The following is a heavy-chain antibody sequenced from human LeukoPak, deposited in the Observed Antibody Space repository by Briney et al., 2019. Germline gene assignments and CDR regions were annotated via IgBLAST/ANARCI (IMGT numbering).Heavy chain of an antibody. J-gene: IGHJ4*02. D-gene: IGHD1-1*01. CDR2: IIPIFGTA. CDR1: GGTFSSYA. CDR3: ARVSPAWTPWTRNFDY. Sequence: ASVKVSCKASGGTFSSYAISWVRQAPGQGLEWMGGIIPIFGTANYAQKFQGRVTITADKSTSTAYMELSSLRSEDTAVYYCARVSPAWTPWTRNFDYWGQGTLVTVSS. V-gene: IGHV1-69*06.